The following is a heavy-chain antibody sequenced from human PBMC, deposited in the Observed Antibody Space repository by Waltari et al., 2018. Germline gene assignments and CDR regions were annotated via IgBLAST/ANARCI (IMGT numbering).Heavy chain of an antibody. CDR1: GFTFSNAW. Sequence: EVQLVESGGGLVKPGGSLRLSCAASGFTFSNAWMSWVRQAPGKGLEWVGRIKSKTDGGTTDYSAPVKGRFTISRDDSKNTLYLQMNSLKTADTAVYYCTTSYGSGSPDAFDIWGQGTMVTVSS. V-gene: IGHV3-15*01. J-gene: IGHJ3*02. CDR2: IKSKTDGGTT. CDR3: TTSYGSGSPDAFDI. D-gene: IGHD3-10*01.